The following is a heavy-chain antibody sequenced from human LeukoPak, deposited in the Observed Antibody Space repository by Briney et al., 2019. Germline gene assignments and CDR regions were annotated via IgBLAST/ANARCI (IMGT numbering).Heavy chain of an antibody. Sequence: SVKVSCNASGGTFTTCAISWVRQAPGQGLEWMGGIVPFFGTPDNAQKFQVRVTIATVESTSTAYMELSSLRSEDTAVYHCAIGLRKHDFWRGHSPTINYYYMDVWAKATTVTVSS. CDR1: GGTFTTCA. V-gene: IGHV1-69*05. J-gene: IGHJ6*03. CDR3: AIGLRKHDFWRGHSPTINYYYMDV. CDR2: IVPFFGTP. D-gene: IGHD3-3*01.